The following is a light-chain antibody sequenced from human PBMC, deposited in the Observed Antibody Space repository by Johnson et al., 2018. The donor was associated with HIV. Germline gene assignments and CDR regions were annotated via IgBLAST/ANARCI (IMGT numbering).Light chain of an antibody. J-gene: IGLJ1*01. CDR1: SSNIGNNY. Sequence: QSVLTQPPSVSAAPGQKVTISCSGSSSNIGNNYVSWYQQLPGTAPKLLIYDNNKRPSGIPDRFSGSKSGTSATLDITGLHTGDEADYYCATWDNSLQGVFGTGTKVTVL. V-gene: IGLV1-51*01. CDR2: DNN. CDR3: ATWDNSLQGV.